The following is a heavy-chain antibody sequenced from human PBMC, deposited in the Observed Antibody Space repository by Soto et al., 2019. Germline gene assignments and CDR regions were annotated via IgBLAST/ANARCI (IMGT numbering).Heavy chain of an antibody. CDR1: GFTFSSYG. CDR3: ARDQQIVVVTAFSPHGMDV. J-gene: IGHJ6*02. Sequence: QVQLVESGGGVVQPGRSLRLSCAASGFTFSSYGMHWVRQAPGKGLEWVAVIWYDGSNKYYADSVKGRFTISRDNSKNTLYLQMNSLRAEDTAVYYCARDQQIVVVTAFSPHGMDVWGQGTTVTVSS. CDR2: IWYDGSNK. V-gene: IGHV3-33*01. D-gene: IGHD2-21*02.